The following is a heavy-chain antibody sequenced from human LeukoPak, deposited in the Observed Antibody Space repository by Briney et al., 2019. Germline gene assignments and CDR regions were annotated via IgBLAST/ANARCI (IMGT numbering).Heavy chain of an antibody. CDR3: TSRRYGSGWPDYYYDGMDV. D-gene: IGHD6-19*01. V-gene: IGHV3-73*01. CDR1: GFTFSGSA. Sequence: GGSLKLSCAASGFTFSGSAMHWVRQASGKGLEWVGRIRSKTNNYATAYAASVKGRFTISRDDSKNTAYLQMNSLKTEDTAVYYCTSRRYGSGWPDYYYDGMDVWGQGTTVTVSS. CDR2: IRSKTNNYAT. J-gene: IGHJ6*02.